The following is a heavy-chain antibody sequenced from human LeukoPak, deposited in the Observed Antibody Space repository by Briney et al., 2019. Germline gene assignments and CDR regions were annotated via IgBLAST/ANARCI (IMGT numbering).Heavy chain of an antibody. CDR2: ISSSDSTI. Sequence: PGGSLRLSCAASGFTFRSYEMNWVRQAPGKGLEWVSYISSSDSTIYYADSVKGRFTISRDNAKNTLYLQMNSLRAEDTAVYYCARENEWAYYFDYWGQGTLVTVSS. CDR1: GFTFRSYE. V-gene: IGHV3-48*03. D-gene: IGHD1-26*01. CDR3: ARENEWAYYFDY. J-gene: IGHJ4*02.